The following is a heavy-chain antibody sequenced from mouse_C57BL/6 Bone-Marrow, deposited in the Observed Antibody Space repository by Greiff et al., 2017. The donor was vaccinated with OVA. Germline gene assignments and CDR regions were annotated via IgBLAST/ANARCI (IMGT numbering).Heavy chain of an antibody. CDR1: GYTFTDYE. D-gene: IGHD4-1*01. Sequence: QVQLQQSGAELVRPGASVTLSCKASGYTFTDYEMHWVKQTPVHGLEWIGAIDPETGGTAYNQKFKGKAILTADKSSSTAYMELRSLTSEDSAVYYCTRGPLGRFAYWGQGTLVTVSA. CDR2: IDPETGGT. CDR3: TRGPLGRFAY. J-gene: IGHJ3*01. V-gene: IGHV1-15*01.